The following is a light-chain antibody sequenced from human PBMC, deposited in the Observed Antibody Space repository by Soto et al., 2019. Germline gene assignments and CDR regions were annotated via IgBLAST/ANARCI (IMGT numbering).Light chain of an antibody. CDR1: QTISRW. J-gene: IGKJ1*01. CDR3: QNYTQYPWK. Sequence: IEMTPSPSTLSVSAGEGATLSCMASQTISRWLAWYQQKPGGAPRLLIYGASTRATGIPARFSGSGSGTEFTLTINGLQPEDFAVYYCQNYTQYPWKCGQGTKGAIK. V-gene: IGKV3-15*01. CDR2: GAS.